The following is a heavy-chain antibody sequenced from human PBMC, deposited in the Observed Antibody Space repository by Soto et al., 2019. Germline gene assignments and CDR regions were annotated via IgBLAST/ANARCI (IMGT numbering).Heavy chain of an antibody. Sequence: QVQLQASGPGLVKPSETLSLTCTVSGASMNSYHWSWIRQPAGKGLEWKGHIHSSGSTNYHPSLKSRVTMSVETSKNQFSLRLMSLTAASTAVYYCARAQGVAAAGITWFDPWGQGSLVTVSS. CDR2: IHSSGST. J-gene: IGHJ5*02. CDR1: GASMNSYH. V-gene: IGHV4-4*07. CDR3: ARAQGVAAAGITWFDP. D-gene: IGHD6-13*01.